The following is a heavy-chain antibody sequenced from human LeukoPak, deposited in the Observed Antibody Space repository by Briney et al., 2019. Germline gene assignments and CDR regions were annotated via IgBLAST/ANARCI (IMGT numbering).Heavy chain of an antibody. CDR2: IYHSGST. D-gene: IGHD1-26*01. V-gene: IGHV4-38-2*02. J-gene: IGHJ6*03. Sequence: SETLSLTCTVSGYSISSGYYWGWIRQPPGKGLEWIGSIYHSGSTYYNPSLKSRVTISVDTSKNQFSLKLSSVTAADTAVYYCARYSGSYRVSFYYYYMDVWGTGTTVTVSS. CDR1: GYSISSGYY. CDR3: ARYSGSYRVSFYYYYMDV.